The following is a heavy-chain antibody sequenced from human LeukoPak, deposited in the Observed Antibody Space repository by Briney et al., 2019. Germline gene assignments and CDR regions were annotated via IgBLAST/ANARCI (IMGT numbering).Heavy chain of an antibody. CDR3: ARRLGDYYNWFDP. J-gene: IGHJ5*02. CDR2: ISSSGSTI. CDR1: GFTFSDYY. D-gene: IGHD4-17*01. Sequence: GGSLRLSCAASGFTFSDYYMSWIRGAPGKGREGVSYISSSGSTIYYADSVKGRFTISRDNAKNSLYLQMNSLRAEDTAVYYCARRLGDYYNWFDPWGQGTLVTVSS. V-gene: IGHV3-11*01.